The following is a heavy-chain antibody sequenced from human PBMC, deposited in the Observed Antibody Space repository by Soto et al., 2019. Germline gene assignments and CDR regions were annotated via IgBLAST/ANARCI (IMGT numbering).Heavy chain of an antibody. Sequence: PSVKVSCKASGYTFTDYHIHWVRQAPGQGLEFMGWINANNGGAGSAQQFQGHVTISAAKPITTVFLQWSSLRASDTAMYYCARQIYDSDSGPNFQYYFDSWGQGTLVTVSS. V-gene: IGHV1-2*02. CDR3: ARQIYDSDSGPNFQYYFDS. CDR2: INANNGGA. J-gene: IGHJ4*02. CDR1: GYTFTDYH. D-gene: IGHD3-22*01.